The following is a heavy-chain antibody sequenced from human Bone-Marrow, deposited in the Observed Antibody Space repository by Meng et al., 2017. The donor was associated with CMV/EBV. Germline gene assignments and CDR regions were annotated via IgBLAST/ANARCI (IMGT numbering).Heavy chain of an antibody. CDR1: ESTFGAYY. V-gene: IGHV3-11*01. D-gene: IGHD5-18*01. J-gene: IGHJ4*02. CDR3: ASPMVTDY. Sequence: SLTLSCAASESTFGAYYMSWIRQAPGKGLEWVSYINSGGSTTYYADSVKGRFTISRDNSKNSLYLQMKRLRAEDTAVYYCASPMVTDYWGQGTLVTVSS. CDR2: INSGGSTT.